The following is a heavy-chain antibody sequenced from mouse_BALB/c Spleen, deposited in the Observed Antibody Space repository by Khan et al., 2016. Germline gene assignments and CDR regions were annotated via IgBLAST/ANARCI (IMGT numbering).Heavy chain of an antibody. CDR1: GCTFTNYG. CDR2: INTYTGES. CDR3: AIGGDYGGFAS. J-gene: IGHJ3*01. Sequence: QVQLKESGPELKKPGETVKISCKASGCTFTNYGMNWVKQAPGKGLKWMGWINTYTGESTYADDFKGRFAISLQTSASTAYLQINNLKNEDTAAYFCAIGGDYGGFASWGQGTLVTVSA. D-gene: IGHD2-13*01. V-gene: IGHV9-3-1*01.